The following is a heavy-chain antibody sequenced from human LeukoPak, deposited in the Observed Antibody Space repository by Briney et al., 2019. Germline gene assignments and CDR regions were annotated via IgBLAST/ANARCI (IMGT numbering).Heavy chain of an antibody. CDR1: GFTFSSYG. CDR3: ARDAATSVGMPHY. V-gene: IGHV3-33*01. Sequence: GGSLTLSCVASGFTFSSYGMHWVRQAPGKGLEWVAIIWSDGSTKYYVGSVKGRFTISRDSSKSTLYLQMNSLRAEDTAVYYCARDAATSVGMPHYWGQGTVVTVSS. D-gene: IGHD2-2*01. CDR2: IWSDGSTK. J-gene: IGHJ4*02.